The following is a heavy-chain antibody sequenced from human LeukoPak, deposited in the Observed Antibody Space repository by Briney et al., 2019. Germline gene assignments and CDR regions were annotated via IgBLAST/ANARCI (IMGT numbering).Heavy chain of an antibody. CDR3: ASRYFTIYTAGFDY. CDR2: IIPIFGTA. J-gene: IGHJ4*02. Sequence: SVNVSCKASGGTFSSYAISWVRQAPGQGLEWMGGIIPIFGTANYAQKFQGRVTITADESTSTAYMELSNLRSEDTAVYYWASRYFTIYTAGFDYWGQGTLVTVSS. D-gene: IGHD2/OR15-2a*01. V-gene: IGHV1-69*13. CDR1: GGTFSSYA.